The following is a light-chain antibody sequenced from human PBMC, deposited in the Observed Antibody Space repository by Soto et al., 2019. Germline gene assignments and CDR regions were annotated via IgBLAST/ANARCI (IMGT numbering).Light chain of an antibody. V-gene: IGLV2-14*01. J-gene: IGLJ2*01. Sequence: QSALTQPASVSGSPGQSITISCSGTSSNVGSYNYVSWYQQHPGKAPKLMISDVSHRPSGVSNRFSGSKSGNTASLTISGLQAEDEADYYCSSYAGSSTLVFGGGTKLTVL. CDR2: DVS. CDR3: SSYAGSSTLV. CDR1: SSNVGSYNY.